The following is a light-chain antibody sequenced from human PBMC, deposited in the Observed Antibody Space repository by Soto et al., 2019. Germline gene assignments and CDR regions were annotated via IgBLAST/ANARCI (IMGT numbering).Light chain of an antibody. CDR2: GAS. CDR1: QSVSSK. V-gene: IGKV3-15*01. Sequence: EIVMTQSQSTLSVSPGEGATLSCMASQSVSSKLAWYQQKPGQAPRLLIYGASTRATGIPARFSGSGSGTEFTLIISSLQSEDSAVYYCQQYNSWLWTFGQGTKVDI. CDR3: QQYNSWLWT. J-gene: IGKJ1*01.